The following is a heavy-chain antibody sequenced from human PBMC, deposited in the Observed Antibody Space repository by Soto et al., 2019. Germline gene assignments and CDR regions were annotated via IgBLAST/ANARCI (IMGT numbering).Heavy chain of an antibody. CDR1: GDTFSRYA. J-gene: IGHJ4*02. Sequence: QVQLVQSGAEVKTPGYSVKVSCKASGDTFSRYAIHWVRQAPGQGLAWMGGIIPMFATANYAQKFQGRVTITADESTNTGYMELRSLISEDTAVYYCARDGTLYDSSGYYYLYWGQGTLVTVSS. CDR2: IIPMFATA. D-gene: IGHD3-22*01. V-gene: IGHV1-69*01. CDR3: ARDGTLYDSSGYYYLY.